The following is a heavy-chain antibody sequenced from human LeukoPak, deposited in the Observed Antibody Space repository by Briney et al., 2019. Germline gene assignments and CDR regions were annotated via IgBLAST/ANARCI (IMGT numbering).Heavy chain of an antibody. Sequence: SETLSLTCAVYGGSFSGYYWSWIRQPPGEGLEWIGEINHSGSTNYNPSLKSRVTISVDTSKNQFSLKLSSVTAADTAVYYCTVWFGEFGAFDIWGQGTMVTVSS. CDR3: TVWFGEFGAFDI. D-gene: IGHD3-10*01. CDR2: INHSGST. V-gene: IGHV4-34*01. J-gene: IGHJ3*02. CDR1: GGSFSGYY.